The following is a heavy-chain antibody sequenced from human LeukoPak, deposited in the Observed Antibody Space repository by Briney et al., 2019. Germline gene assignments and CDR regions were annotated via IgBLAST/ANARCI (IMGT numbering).Heavy chain of an antibody. D-gene: IGHD3-16*01. J-gene: IGHJ4*02. CDR1: GGSISSYY. CDR2: IYYSGST. CDR3: ANYGPFGPFDY. V-gene: IGHV4-59*08. Sequence: SETLSLTCTVSGGSISSYYWSWIRQPPGKGLEWIGYIYYSGSTNYNPSLKSRVTISVDTSKNQFSLKLSSVTAADTAVCYCANYGPFGPFDYWGQGTLVTVSS.